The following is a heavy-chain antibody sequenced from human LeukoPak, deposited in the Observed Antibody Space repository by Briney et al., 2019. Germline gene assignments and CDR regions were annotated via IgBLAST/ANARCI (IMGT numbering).Heavy chain of an antibody. D-gene: IGHD3-3*01. CDR2: IYYSGGT. V-gene: IGHV4-39*07. CDR1: GGSISSSSYY. CDR3: AREPAVYDFWSGYPTDAFDI. Sequence: SETLSLTCTVSGGSISSSSYYWGWIRQPPGKGLEWIGSIYYSGGTYYNPSLKSRVTISVDTSKNQFSLKLSSVTAADTAVYYCAREPAVYDFWSGYPTDAFDIWGQGTMVTVSS. J-gene: IGHJ3*02.